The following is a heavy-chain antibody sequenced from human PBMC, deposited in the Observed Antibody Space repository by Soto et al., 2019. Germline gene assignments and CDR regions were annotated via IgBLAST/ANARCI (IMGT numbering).Heavy chain of an antibody. CDR1: GFSVSSKY. CDR2: IQSGGTT. Sequence: EVQLVESGGDLVQPGGSLRLSCAASGFSVSSKYMSWVRQAPGKGLEWVSLIQSGGTTYYAGSVKGRFTISRDYSENTLFLQMNSLRVECTSVYYCTRDDVHFNGDRYYGVPMDGWGKGTTVTVSA. J-gene: IGHJ6*04. V-gene: IGHV3-66*01. CDR3: TRDDVHFNGDRYYGVPMDG. D-gene: IGHD2-8*01.